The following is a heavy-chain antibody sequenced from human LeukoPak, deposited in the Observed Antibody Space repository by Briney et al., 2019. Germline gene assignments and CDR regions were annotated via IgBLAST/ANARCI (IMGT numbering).Heavy chain of an antibody. CDR3: AKEINNWNDGEHAFDI. J-gene: IGHJ3*02. Sequence: PGGSLRLSCAASGFTFSSYAMSWVRQAPGKGLEWVSAISGSGGSTYYADSVKGRFTISRDNSKNTLYLQMNSLRAEDTAVYYCAKEINNWNDGEHAFDIWGQGTMVTVSS. V-gene: IGHV3-23*01. CDR1: GFTFSSYA. D-gene: IGHD1-20*01. CDR2: ISGSGGST.